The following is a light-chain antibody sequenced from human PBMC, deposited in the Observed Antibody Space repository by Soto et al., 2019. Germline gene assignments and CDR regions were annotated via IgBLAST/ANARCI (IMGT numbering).Light chain of an antibody. J-gene: IGLJ2*01. CDR3: VLYMKGDIRV. CDR2: SGD. V-gene: IGLV8-61*01. CDR1: SGSVSSRYY. Sequence: QTVVTQEASLSVSHGGTVTLTCGLTSGSVSSRYYPSWYRQDPGQTPCTLIYSGDIRSSGVPDRFSGSILGSKAALTITGAQADDESVYYCVLYMKGDIRVFGGGTKLTVL.